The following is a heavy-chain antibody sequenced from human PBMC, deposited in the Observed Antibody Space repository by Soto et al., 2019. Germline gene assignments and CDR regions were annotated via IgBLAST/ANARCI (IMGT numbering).Heavy chain of an antibody. J-gene: IGHJ4*02. D-gene: IGHD2-15*01. CDR3: GEYGSWGCYDGVYDY. Sequence: PGGSLRLSCAASGFTFSSYAMSWVRQAPGKGLEWVSAISGSGGSTYYADSVKGRFTISRDNSKNTLYLQMNSLRAEDTAVYYCGEYGSWGCYDGVYDYWGQGTLVTVSS. CDR1: GFTFSSYA. CDR2: ISGSGGST. V-gene: IGHV3-23*01.